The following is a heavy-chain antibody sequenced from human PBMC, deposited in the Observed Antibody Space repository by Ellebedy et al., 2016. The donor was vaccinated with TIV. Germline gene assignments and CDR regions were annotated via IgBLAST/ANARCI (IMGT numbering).Heavy chain of an antibody. CDR3: VRRLFGDFNAFDI. Sequence: PGGSLRLSCKGSGSSFTTNWIGWVRHMPGKGLEWMGIIYPGDSETIYSPSFQGQVTISADRSISTAYLQWSSLKASDTAIYYCVRRLFGDFNAFDIWGQGTLVTVSS. J-gene: IGHJ3*02. D-gene: IGHD3-10*02. CDR1: GSSFTTNW. V-gene: IGHV5-51*01. CDR2: IYPGDSET.